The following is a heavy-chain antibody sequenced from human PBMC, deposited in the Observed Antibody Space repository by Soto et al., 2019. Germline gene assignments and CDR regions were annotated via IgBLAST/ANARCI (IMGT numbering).Heavy chain of an antibody. CDR3: ARGQGGVLMVYASWAEWFDP. Sequence: SETLSLTCAVYGGSFSGYYWSWIRQPPGKGLEWIGEINHSGSTNYNPSLKSRVTISVDTSKNQFSLKLSSVTAADTAVYYCARGQGGVLMVYASWAEWFDPWGQGTLVTVSS. V-gene: IGHV4-34*01. CDR1: GGSFSGYY. D-gene: IGHD2-8*01. CDR2: INHSGST. J-gene: IGHJ5*02.